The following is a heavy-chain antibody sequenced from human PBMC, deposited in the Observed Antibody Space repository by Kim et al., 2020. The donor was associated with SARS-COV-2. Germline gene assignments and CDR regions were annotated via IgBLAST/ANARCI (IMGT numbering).Heavy chain of an antibody. CDR3: ARTPDSGSYHYFYYGMDV. D-gene: IGHD1-26*01. V-gene: IGHV5-51*01. CDR1: GYSFTRYW. Sequence: GESLKISCEGSGYSFTRYWIAWVRQMPGKGLEWMGIIYPGASDTRYSPSFQGQVTILADKSISTAYLQWSDLKASDTAIYYCARTPDSGSYHYFYYGMDVWGQGTTVTVSS. CDR2: IYPGASDT. J-gene: IGHJ6*02.